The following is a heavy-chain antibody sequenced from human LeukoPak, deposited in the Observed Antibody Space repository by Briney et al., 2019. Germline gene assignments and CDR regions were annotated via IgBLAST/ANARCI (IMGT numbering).Heavy chain of an antibody. Sequence: EGSLRLSCAASGFTFSSYEMNWVRQAPGKGLEWVSYISDRGTTIYYADSVKGRFTISRDNSKNTLYLQMNSLRAEDTAVYYCAKDHYDFVVVPAPTDYWGQGTLVTVSS. V-gene: IGHV3-48*03. CDR1: GFTFSSYE. CDR2: ISDRGTTI. J-gene: IGHJ4*02. D-gene: IGHD2-2*01. CDR3: AKDHYDFVVVPAPTDY.